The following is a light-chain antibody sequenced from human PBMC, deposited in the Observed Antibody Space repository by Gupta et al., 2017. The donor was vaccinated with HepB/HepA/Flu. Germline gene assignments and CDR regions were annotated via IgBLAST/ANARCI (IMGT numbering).Light chain of an antibody. CDR1: QGIGSW. V-gene: IGKV1-5*03. J-gene: IGKJ1*01. CDR2: KAS. CDR3: QQYSSYSAT. Sequence: DTQMTQSPSPLSASVGDRVTITCRASQGIGSWLAWYQQKPGKAPNRLIYKASSLKSGVPSRFSGSGSGTAFTLTISSLQPDDFAIYYCQQYSSYSATFGQGTKVEIK.